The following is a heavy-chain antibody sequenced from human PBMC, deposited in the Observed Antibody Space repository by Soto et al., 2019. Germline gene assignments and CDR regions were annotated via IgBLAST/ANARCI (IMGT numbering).Heavy chain of an antibody. V-gene: IGHV1-3*01. CDR3: ARDSGSFQPSPIPYYYYGMDV. CDR2: INAGNGNT. CDR1: GYTFTSHA. Sequence: GASVKVSCKASGYTFTSHAMHWVRQAPGQRLEWMGWINAGNGNTKYSQKFQGRVTITRDTSASTAYMELSSLRSEDTAVYYCARDSGSFQPSPIPYYYYGMDVWGQGTTVTVSS. D-gene: IGHD1-26*01. J-gene: IGHJ6*02.